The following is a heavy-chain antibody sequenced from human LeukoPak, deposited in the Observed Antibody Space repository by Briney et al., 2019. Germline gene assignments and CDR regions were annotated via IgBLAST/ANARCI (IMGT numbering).Heavy chain of an antibody. CDR3: AREHFPLRGDCDTSGYYPYYFDN. D-gene: IGHD3-22*01. CDR1: GYTFTTYI. CDR2: INTNTGNP. V-gene: IGHV7-4-1*02. J-gene: IGHJ4*02. Sequence: ASVKVSCKASGYTFTTYIMSWVRQAPGQGLEWMGWINTNTGNPTYAQGFTGRFVFSLDTSVNTTYLQINSLRAEDTAVFFCAREHFPLRGDCDTSGYYPYYFDNWGQGTLVTVSS.